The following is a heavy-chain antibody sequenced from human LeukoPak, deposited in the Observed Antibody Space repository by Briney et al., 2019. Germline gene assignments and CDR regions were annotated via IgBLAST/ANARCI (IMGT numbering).Heavy chain of an antibody. CDR2: IRYDGSNK. CDR1: GFTFSSYG. CDR3: AKDPLTGSYGLANWFDP. Sequence: GSLRLSCAASGFTFSSYGMHWVRQAPGRGLEGGAFIRYDGSNKYYADSVKGRFTISRDNSKNTLYLQMNSLRAEDTAVYYCAKDPLTGSYGLANWFDPWGQGTLVTVSS. V-gene: IGHV3-30*02. J-gene: IGHJ5*02. D-gene: IGHD7-27*01.